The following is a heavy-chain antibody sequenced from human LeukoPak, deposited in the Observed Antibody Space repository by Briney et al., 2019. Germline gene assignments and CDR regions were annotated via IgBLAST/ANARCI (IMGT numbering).Heavy chain of an antibody. D-gene: IGHD2-8*02. CDR3: ATYRQVLLPFES. Sequence: GGSLRLSCEASGFSFSIYGMSWVRQPPGKGLEWVSSIFPSGGEIHYADSVRGRFTISRDNSKSTLSLQMNSLRAEDTAIYYCATYRQVLLPFESWGQGTLVTVSS. CDR2: IFPSGGEI. J-gene: IGHJ4*02. V-gene: IGHV3-23*01. CDR1: GFSFSIYG.